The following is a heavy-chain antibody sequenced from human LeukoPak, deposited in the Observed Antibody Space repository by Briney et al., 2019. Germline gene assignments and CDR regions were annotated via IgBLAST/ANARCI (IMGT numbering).Heavy chain of an antibody. CDR1: GLAFSSYA. Sequence: PGGSLRLSCAASGLAFSSYAMSWVRQAPGKGREGGSTISVASNTFYADSVKGRFTISRDNSRNTVYLQMTSLRADDTAVYYCADYGVSGVRNNFYWGQGTLVTVSS. J-gene: IGHJ4*02. V-gene: IGHV3-23*01. CDR2: ISVASNT. D-gene: IGHD3-3*01. CDR3: ADYGVSGVRNNFY.